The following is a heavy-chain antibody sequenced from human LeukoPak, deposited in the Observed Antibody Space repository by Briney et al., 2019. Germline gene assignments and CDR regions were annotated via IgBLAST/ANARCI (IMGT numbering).Heavy chain of an antibody. CDR1: GGTFSSYA. J-gene: IGHJ4*02. CDR2: IIPIFGTA. V-gene: IGHV1-69*06. D-gene: IGHD3-22*01. Sequence: GASVKVSCKASGGTFSSYAISWVRQAPGQGLEWMGGIIPIFGTANYAQKFQGRVTITADKSTSTAYMELSSLRSEDTAVYYCARAYDSNWLGQEPFDYWGQGTLVTVSS. CDR3: ARAYDSNWLGQEPFDY.